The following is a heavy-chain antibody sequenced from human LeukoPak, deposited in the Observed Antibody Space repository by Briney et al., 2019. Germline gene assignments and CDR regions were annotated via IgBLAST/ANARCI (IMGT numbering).Heavy chain of an antibody. D-gene: IGHD6-19*01. CDR1: GGSISSSSYY. Sequence: PSETLSLTCTVSGGSISSSSYYWGWIRQPPGKGLEWIGSIYYSGSTYYNPSLKSRVTISVDTSKNQFSLKLSSVTAADTAVYYCARLTSVNRKGIAVAGTDAFDIWGQGTMVTVSS. CDR3: ARLTSVNRKGIAVAGTDAFDI. J-gene: IGHJ3*02. CDR2: IYYSGST. V-gene: IGHV4-39*07.